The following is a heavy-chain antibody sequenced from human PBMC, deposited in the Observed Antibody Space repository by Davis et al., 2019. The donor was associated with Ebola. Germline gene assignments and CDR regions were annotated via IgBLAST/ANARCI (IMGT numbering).Heavy chain of an antibody. CDR2: IKEDGSVK. D-gene: IGHD6-19*01. CDR3: VRDGWGSLFDY. Sequence: GESLKISCAASGFTFSNYWMAWGRQAPVPGLLWVSHIKEDGSVKDYVDSVKGRFTISRDNAKKSVYLQMNSLRVEDTAVYYCVRDGWGSLFDYWGQGTLVTVSS. V-gene: IGHV3-7*03. CDR1: GFTFSNYW. J-gene: IGHJ4*02.